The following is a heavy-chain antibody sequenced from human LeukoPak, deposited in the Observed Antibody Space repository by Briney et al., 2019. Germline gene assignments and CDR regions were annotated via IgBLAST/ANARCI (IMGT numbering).Heavy chain of an antibody. J-gene: IGHJ4*02. CDR3: ARIKGSYCLDY. V-gene: IGHV3-11*04. CDR2: ISSSDDFR. D-gene: IGHD1-26*01. CDR1: GFTFSDYY. Sequence: PGGSLRLSCAASGFTFSDYYMSWIRQAPGKGLEWFSYISSSDDFRHYADSVKGRFTISRDNAKNSLYLQMNSLRTEDTAVYYCARIKGSYCLDYWGQGTLVTVSS.